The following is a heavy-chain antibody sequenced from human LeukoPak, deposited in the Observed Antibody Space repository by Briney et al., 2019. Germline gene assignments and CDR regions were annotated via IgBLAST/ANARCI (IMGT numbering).Heavy chain of an antibody. CDR1: GYTFTSYG. V-gene: IGHV1-18*01. D-gene: IGHD6-19*01. J-gene: IGHJ4*02. CDR2: ISAYNGNT. Sequence: GASVKVSCKASGYTFTSYGISWVRQAPGQGLEWMGWISAYNGNTNYAQKLQGRVTMTTDTSTSTAYMDLRSLRSDDTAVYYCARGTKYSSGWYDLDYWGQGTLVTVSS. CDR3: ARGTKYSSGWYDLDY.